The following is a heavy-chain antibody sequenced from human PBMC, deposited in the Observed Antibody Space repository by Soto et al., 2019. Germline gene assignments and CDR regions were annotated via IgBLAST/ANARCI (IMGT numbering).Heavy chain of an antibody. CDR3: AISKPGIAAAGSDY. J-gene: IGHJ4*02. CDR2: ISGSGGST. Sequence: GGSLRLCCAASGFTFSSYAMSWVRQAPGKGLEWVSAISGSGGSTYYADSVKGRFTISRDNSKNTLYLQMNSLRAEDTAVYYCAISKPGIAAAGSDYWGQGTLVTVSS. CDR1: GFTFSSYA. D-gene: IGHD6-13*01. V-gene: IGHV3-23*01.